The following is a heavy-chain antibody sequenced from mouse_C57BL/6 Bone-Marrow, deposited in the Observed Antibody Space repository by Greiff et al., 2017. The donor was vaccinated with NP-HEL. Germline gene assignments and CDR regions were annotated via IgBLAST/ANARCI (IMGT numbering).Heavy chain of an antibody. V-gene: IGHV14-4*01. CDR1: GFNITDDY. CDR2: IDPENGDT. J-gene: IGHJ1*03. Sequence: VQLQQSGAELVRPGASVKLSCTASGFNITDDYMHWVKQRPEQGLEWIGWIDPENGDTEYASKFQGKATITADTSSNTAYLQLSSLTSEDTAVYYCTTNTYYSNCWYFEVWGTGTTVTVSS. CDR3: TTNTYYSNCWYFEV. D-gene: IGHD2-5*01.